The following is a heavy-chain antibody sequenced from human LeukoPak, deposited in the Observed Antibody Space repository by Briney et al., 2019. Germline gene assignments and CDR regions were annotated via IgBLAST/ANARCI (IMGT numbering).Heavy chain of an antibody. J-gene: IGHJ6*03. CDR1: GGSISSSSYY. CDR3: ARLRRPNYYYYYYMDV. V-gene: IGHV4-39*01. D-gene: IGHD3-16*01. Sequence: PSETLSLTCTVSGGSISSSSYYWGWIRQPPGKGLEWIGSIYYSGSTYYNPSLKSRVTISVDTSKNQFSLKLSSVTAADTAVYYCARLRRPNYYYYYYMDVWGKGTTVTISS. CDR2: IYYSGST.